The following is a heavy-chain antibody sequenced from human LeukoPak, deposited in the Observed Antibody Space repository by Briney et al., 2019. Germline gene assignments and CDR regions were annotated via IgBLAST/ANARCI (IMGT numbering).Heavy chain of an antibody. J-gene: IGHJ4*02. Sequence: GGSLRLSCAASGFTFSSYWMSWVHQAPGKGLEWVANIKQDGSEKYYVDSVKGRFTISRDNAKSSLYLQMNSLRAEDTAVYCCASFVHEVGGFFDYWGQGTLVTVSS. CDR2: IKQDGSEK. CDR3: ASFVHEVGGFFDY. D-gene: IGHD3-16*01. CDR1: GFTFSSYW. V-gene: IGHV3-7*03.